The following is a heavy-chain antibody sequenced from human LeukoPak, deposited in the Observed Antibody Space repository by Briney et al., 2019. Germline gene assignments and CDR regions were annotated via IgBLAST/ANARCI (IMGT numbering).Heavy chain of an antibody. CDR2: IYYSGST. CDR1: GGSISSYY. V-gene: IGHV4-59*12. D-gene: IGHD3-16*02. J-gene: IGHJ4*02. CDR3: ARKMNVWGSYRPYYFDY. Sequence: SETLSLTCTVSGGSISSYYWSWIRQPPGKGLEWIGYIYYSGSTNYNPSLKSRVTISVDTSKNQFSLKLSSVTAADTAVYYCARKMNVWGSYRPYYFDYWGQGTLVTVSS.